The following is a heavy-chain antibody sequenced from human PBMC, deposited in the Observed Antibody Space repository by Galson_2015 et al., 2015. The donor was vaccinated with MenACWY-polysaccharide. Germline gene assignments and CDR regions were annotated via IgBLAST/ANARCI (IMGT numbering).Heavy chain of an antibody. J-gene: IGHJ5*02. CDR1: GFSLSDIGEG. CDR2: IYWAGGE. D-gene: IGHD5-24*01. V-gene: IGHV2-5*02. Sequence: PALVKPTQTLTLTCTFSGFSLSDIGEGVGWIRQPPGKAPEWLALIYWAGGERYSPSLKTRVSITKDASKNQVVLKMTNMDPVDTATYYCVHSHWLQENYSDPWGQGTLVAVSS. CDR3: VHSHWLQENYSDP.